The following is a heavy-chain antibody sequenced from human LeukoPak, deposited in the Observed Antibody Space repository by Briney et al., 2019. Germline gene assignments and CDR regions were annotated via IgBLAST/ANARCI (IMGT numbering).Heavy chain of an antibody. CDR1: GGSISSSNW. D-gene: IGHD6-13*01. J-gene: IGHJ3*02. V-gene: IGHV4-4*02. Sequence: SGTLSLTCAVSGGSISSSNWWSWVRQPPGKGLEWIGEIYHSGSTNYNPSLKSRVTISVDKSMNQFSLKLSSVTAADTAVYYCARDSSSSWYRGAFDIWGQGTMVTVSS. CDR2: IYHSGST. CDR3: ARDSSSSWYRGAFDI.